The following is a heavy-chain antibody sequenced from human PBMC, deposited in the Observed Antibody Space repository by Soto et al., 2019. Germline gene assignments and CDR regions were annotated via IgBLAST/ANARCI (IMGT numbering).Heavy chain of an antibody. J-gene: IGHJ6*02. D-gene: IGHD2-21*02. Sequence: QVQLVESGGGVVQPGRSLRLSCAASGFTFSSYAMHWVRQAPGKGLEWVAVISYDGSNKYYADSVKGRFTISRDNSKNTLYLQMNSLRAEDTAVYYCARPLVVVTPNGYAMDVWGQGTTVTVSS. V-gene: IGHV3-30-3*01. CDR3: ARPLVVVTPNGYAMDV. CDR1: GFTFSSYA. CDR2: ISYDGSNK.